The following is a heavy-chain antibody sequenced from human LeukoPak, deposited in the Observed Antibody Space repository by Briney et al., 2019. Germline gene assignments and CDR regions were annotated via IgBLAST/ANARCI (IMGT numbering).Heavy chain of an antibody. J-gene: IGHJ6*03. Sequence: QPGGSLRLSCAASGYTFSSYWMHWVRQAPGKGLVWVSRIDTDGSITSYADSVKGRFTISRDNAKNSLYLQMNSLRAEDTAVYYCARGSTYYYYYMDVWGKGTTVTVSS. D-gene: IGHD2-2*01. CDR2: IDTDGSIT. CDR3: ARGSTYYYYYMDV. CDR1: GYTFSSYW. V-gene: IGHV3-74*01.